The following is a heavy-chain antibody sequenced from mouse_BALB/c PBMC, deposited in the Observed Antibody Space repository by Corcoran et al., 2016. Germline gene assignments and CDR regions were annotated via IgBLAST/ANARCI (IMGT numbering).Heavy chain of an antibody. D-gene: IGHD2-10*02. CDR2: IDPSDSET. V-gene: IGHV1-61*01. CDR3: ARLQYGNYHAIDY. J-gene: IGHJ4*01. Sequence: QVQLQQPVAELVSPGASVKLSCKASGYTFTRYWMNWVKQRPGQGLEWIGMIDPSDSETHYNQMFKDKATLPVDKSSSTAYMQLSSLTSEDSAVYYCARLQYGNYHAIDYWGQGTSVTVSS. CDR1: GYTFTRYW.